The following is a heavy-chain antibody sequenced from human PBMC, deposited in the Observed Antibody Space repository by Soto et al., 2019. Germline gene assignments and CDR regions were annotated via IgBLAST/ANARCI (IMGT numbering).Heavy chain of an antibody. CDR3: ASHVSQWRENTFDY. CDR1: GFPFSNYW. D-gene: IGHD6-19*01. J-gene: IGHJ4*02. V-gene: IGHV3-74*01. CDR2: IKGDGSST. Sequence: EVQLVESGGGLVQPGGSLRLSCAASGFPFSNYWMHWVRQAPGEGLGWVSRIKGDGSSTSDADSVRGRFTISRDNAKNTVYLQMTSLRAEDTAVYYCASHVSQWRENTFDYWGQGTLVTVSS.